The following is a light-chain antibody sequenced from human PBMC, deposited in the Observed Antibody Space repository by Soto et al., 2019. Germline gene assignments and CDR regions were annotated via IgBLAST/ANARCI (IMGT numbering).Light chain of an antibody. CDR1: QSIISY. CDR2: TSS. V-gene: IGKV1-39*01. Sequence: DIQMTQSPSSLSASVGDRVTITCRASQSIISYLNWYQQKPGKAPKIVIYTSSILQIGVPSSFRGSGSGTDYTLISNRLQPGDFAPYDSQQSSSTAYTFGQGTKLEIQ. J-gene: IGKJ2*01. CDR3: QQSSSTAYT.